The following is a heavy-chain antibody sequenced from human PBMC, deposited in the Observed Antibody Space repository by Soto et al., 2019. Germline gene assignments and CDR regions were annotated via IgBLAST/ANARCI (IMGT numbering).Heavy chain of an antibody. D-gene: IGHD3-22*01. CDR3: ARVSYFDTSGYLPTNYFDS. J-gene: IGHJ4*02. Sequence: EVQLVESGGGLVQPGGSLRLSCAASGFTFDTFAMNWVRQAPGKGLEWVASITSSGSYIYYADSVKGRFTISRDNAKSSLFLQLNSLRAEDTAVYYCARVSYFDTSGYLPTNYFDSWGQGTLVTVSS. CDR1: GFTFDTFA. CDR2: ITSSGSYI. V-gene: IGHV3-21*01.